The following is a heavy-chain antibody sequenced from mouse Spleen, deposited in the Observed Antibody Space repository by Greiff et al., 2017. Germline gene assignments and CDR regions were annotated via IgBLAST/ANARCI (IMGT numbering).Heavy chain of an antibody. J-gene: IGHJ4*01. V-gene: IGHV1-22*01. CDR2: INPNNGGT. CDR3: ARNGLLAYYAMDY. CDR1: GYTFTDYN. Sequence: EVQLQQSGPELVKPGASVKMSCKASGYTFTDYNMHWVKQSHGKSLEWIGYINPNNGGTSYNQKFKGKATLTVNKSSSTAYMELRSLTSEDSAVYYCARNGLLAYYAMDYWGQGTSVTVSS.